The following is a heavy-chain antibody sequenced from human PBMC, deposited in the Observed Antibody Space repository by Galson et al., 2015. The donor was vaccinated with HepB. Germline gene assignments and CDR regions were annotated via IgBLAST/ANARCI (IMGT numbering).Heavy chain of an antibody. CDR3: ATSSTWSGYYSNYYYGMDV. V-gene: IGHV3-74*01. CDR2: INSDGSST. CDR1: GFTFSSYW. D-gene: IGHD3-3*01. Sequence: SLRLSCAASGFTFSSYWMHWVRQAPGKGLVWVSRINSDGSSTSYADSVKGRFTISRDNAKNTLYLQMNSLRAEDTAVYYCATSSTWSGYYSNYYYGMDVWGQGTTVTVSS. J-gene: IGHJ6*02.